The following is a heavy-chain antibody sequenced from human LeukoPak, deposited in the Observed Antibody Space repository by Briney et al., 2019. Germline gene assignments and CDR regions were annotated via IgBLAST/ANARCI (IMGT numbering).Heavy chain of an antibody. CDR1: GGSFGGYY. CDR3: ARVGMWPGFDY. CDR2: INHSGST. D-gene: IGHD1-1*01. J-gene: IGHJ4*02. Sequence: PSETLSLTCAVYGGSFGGYYWSWIRQPPGKGLEWIGEINHSGSTNYNPSLKSRVTISVDTSKNQFSLKLSSVTAADTAVYYCARVGMWPGFDYWGQGTLVTVSS. V-gene: IGHV4-34*01.